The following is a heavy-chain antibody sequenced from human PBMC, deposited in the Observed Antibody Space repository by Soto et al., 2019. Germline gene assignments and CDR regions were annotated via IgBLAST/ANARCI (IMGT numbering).Heavy chain of an antibody. J-gene: IGHJ4*02. CDR2: INPNTGYT. Sequence: QVQLVQSGAAMKKPGASVKVSCEASGYTFTSCDINWVRQAAGQGLEWMGWINPNTGYTDYAQKCQDRVTMTGNTSITTAYMELSGLRSEDTAVYYCVRGRVMITFGVVIVIDYWGQGSPVTVSS. CDR3: VRGRVMITFGVVIVIDY. V-gene: IGHV1-8*01. CDR1: GYTFTSCD. D-gene: IGHD3-16*02.